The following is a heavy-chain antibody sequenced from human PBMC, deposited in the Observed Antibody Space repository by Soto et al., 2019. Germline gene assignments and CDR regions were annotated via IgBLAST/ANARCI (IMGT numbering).Heavy chain of an antibody. J-gene: IGHJ6*04. CDR2: MNPNSGNT. V-gene: IGHV1-8*01. CDR3: ARGRRSSSHYWVDV. D-gene: IGHD6-13*01. Sequence: ASVKVSCKASGYTFTSYDINWVRQATGQGLEWMGWMNPNSGNTGYAQKFQGRVTMTRNTSISTAYMELSSLRSEDTAVYYCARGRRSSSHYWVDVWGKGTTVTVSS. CDR1: GYTFTSYD.